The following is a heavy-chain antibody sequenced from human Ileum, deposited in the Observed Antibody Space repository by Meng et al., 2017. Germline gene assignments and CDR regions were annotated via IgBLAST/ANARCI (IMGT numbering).Heavy chain of an antibody. CDR2: IFQSGRT. D-gene: IGHD3-22*01. CDR3: ATSNDRDVYYLGY. Sequence: GQRQGSGPRLVKPSGTLSLTCAVSGTWWSWVRQPPGKGLEWIGEIFQSGRTNYNPSLKSRVTISIDKSKSQISLQLSAVTAADTAVYSCATSNDRDVYYLGYWGQGTLVTVSS. V-gene: IGHV4-4*02. CDR1: GTW. J-gene: IGHJ4*02.